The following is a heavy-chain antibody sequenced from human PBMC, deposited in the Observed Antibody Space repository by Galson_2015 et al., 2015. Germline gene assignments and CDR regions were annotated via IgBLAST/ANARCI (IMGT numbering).Heavy chain of an antibody. J-gene: IGHJ4*02. Sequence: SLRLSCAASGFTFSSYAMSWVRQAPGKGLEWVSAISGSGDSTYYADSVKGRFTISRDNSKNTLYLQMNSLRAEDTAVYYCAKQRGYLGYYFDYWGQGTLVTVSS. CDR1: GFTFSSYA. V-gene: IGHV3-23*01. D-gene: IGHD3-22*01. CDR2: ISGSGDST. CDR3: AKQRGYLGYYFDY.